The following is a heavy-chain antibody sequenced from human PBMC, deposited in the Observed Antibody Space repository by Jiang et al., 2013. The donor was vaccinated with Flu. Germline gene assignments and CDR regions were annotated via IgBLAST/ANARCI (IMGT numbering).Heavy chain of an antibody. Sequence: SRVTTSVDTSKNQFSLKLSSVTAADTAVYYCASENCSGGSCPIDSWGQGTLVTVSS. V-gene: IGHV4-39*07. D-gene: IGHD2-15*01. CDR3: ASENCSGGSCPIDS. J-gene: IGHJ4*02.